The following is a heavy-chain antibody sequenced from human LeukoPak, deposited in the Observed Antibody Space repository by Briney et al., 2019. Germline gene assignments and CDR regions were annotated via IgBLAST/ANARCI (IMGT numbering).Heavy chain of an antibody. V-gene: IGHV6-1*01. Sequence: SQTLSLTCAISGDSVSSNSASWNWLRQSPSRGLEWLGRTYYRSKWYSDYAVSVRSRMTVNADTSKNQFSLHLNSVTPEDTAVYYCAKDGGDYGSSYAMDVWGQGTTVTVSS. D-gene: IGHD4-17*01. CDR2: TYYRSKWYS. CDR1: GDSVSSNSAS. J-gene: IGHJ6*02. CDR3: AKDGGDYGSSYAMDV.